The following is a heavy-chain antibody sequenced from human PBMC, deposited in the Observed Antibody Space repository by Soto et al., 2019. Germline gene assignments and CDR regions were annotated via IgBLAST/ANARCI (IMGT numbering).Heavy chain of an antibody. CDR2: IIPSFNSA. D-gene: IGHD3-3*01. Sequence: QVQLVQSGVEVTKPGSSVKLSCKASGGTFSTYAINWVRQAPGQGLEWMGGIIPSFNSANYAQKFQGRVTIIADRSTSTAYIELSSLRSESTAVYYWSATIYSDSYYYGMDVWGQGTTVTVSS. CDR3: SATIYSDSYYYGMDV. CDR1: GGTFSTYA. V-gene: IGHV1-69*06. J-gene: IGHJ6*02.